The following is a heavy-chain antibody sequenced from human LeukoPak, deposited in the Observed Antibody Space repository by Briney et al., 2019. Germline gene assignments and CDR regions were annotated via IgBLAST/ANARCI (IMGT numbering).Heavy chain of an antibody. J-gene: IGHJ6*02. Sequence: SETLSLTCTVSGGSISSGGYYWSWIRQHPGKGLEWIGYIYYSGSTYYNPSLKSRVTISVDTSKNQFSLKLSSVTAADTAVYYCAGPTTSLYGMDVWGQGTTVTVSS. CDR3: AGPTTSLYGMDV. CDR2: IYYSGST. D-gene: IGHD4-17*01. CDR1: GGSISSGGYY. V-gene: IGHV4-31*03.